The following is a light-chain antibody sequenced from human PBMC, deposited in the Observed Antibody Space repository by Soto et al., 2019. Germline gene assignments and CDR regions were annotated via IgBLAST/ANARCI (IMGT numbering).Light chain of an antibody. V-gene: IGKV3-15*01. CDR3: QQYSNWPLT. J-gene: IGKJ4*01. Sequence: EIVMTQSPATPSVSPGERATLSCRASQSVSGNLAWYQQKPGQAPRLLIYGASTRATGIPARFSGSGSGTEFTLTVSSLQSEDFAVYYCQQYSNWPLTFGGGTKVEIK. CDR1: QSVSGN. CDR2: GAS.